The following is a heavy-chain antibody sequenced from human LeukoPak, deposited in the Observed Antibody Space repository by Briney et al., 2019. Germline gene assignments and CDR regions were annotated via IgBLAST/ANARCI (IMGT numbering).Heavy chain of an antibody. CDR3: ARSNCSGGSCYDY. CDR1: GYTFTGYY. CDR2: INPNSGGT. J-gene: IGHJ4*02. Sequence: SVKVSCKASGYTFTGYYMHWVRQAPGQGLEWMGWINPNSGGTNYAQKFQGRVTMTRDTSISTAYMELSRLRSDDTAVYYCARSNCSGGSCYDYWGQGTLVTVSS. V-gene: IGHV1-2*02. D-gene: IGHD2-15*01.